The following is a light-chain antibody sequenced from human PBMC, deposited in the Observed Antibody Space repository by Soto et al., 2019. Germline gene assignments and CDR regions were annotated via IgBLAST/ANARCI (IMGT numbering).Light chain of an antibody. CDR3: QQSYNAPIT. J-gene: IGKJ5*01. Sequence: DIQMTQSPSSLSASVGDRVTITCRASQNIINYLNWYQQKPGKAPQLLIYVASRLEIGVPSRFSGSGSGTDFTLTISSLQPEDFATYYCQQSYNAPITFGQGTRLDI. CDR1: QNIINY. V-gene: IGKV1-39*01. CDR2: VAS.